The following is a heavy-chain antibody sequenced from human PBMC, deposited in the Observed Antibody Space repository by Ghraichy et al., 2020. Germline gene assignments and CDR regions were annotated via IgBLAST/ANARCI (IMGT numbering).Heavy chain of an antibody. V-gene: IGHV4-39*07. D-gene: IGHD3-10*01. CDR3: ARGGSGSYYGMDV. CDR2: IYYSGST. Sequence: SETLSLTCTVSGGSISSSSYYWGWIRQPPGKGLEWIGSIYYSGSTYYNPSLKSRVTISVDTSKNQFSLKLSSVTAADTAVYYCARGGSGSYYGMDVWGQGTTVTVSS. J-gene: IGHJ6*02. CDR1: GGSISSSSYY.